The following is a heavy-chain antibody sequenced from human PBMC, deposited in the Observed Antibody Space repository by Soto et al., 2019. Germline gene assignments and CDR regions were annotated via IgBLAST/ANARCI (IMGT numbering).Heavy chain of an antibody. J-gene: IGHJ6*02. CDR3: ARRLYYDSSGFEGVGMVV. CDR2: IYYSGST. D-gene: IGHD3-22*01. CDR1: GGSISSSSYY. V-gene: IGHV4-39*01. Sequence: SETLSLTCTVSGGSISSSSYYWGWIRQPPGKGLEWIGSIYYSGSTYYNPSLKSRVTISVDTSKNQFSLKLSSVTAADTAVYYCARRLYYDSSGFEGVGMVVWRQGTTVTVS.